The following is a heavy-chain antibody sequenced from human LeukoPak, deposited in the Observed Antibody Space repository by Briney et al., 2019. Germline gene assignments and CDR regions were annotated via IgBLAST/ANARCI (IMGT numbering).Heavy chain of an antibody. J-gene: IGHJ5*02. CDR3: SKDYDFWCGYSFDP. Sequence: GGSLRLSCAASGFNFDGFGMSWVRQAPGNGLEWVSAISGSGGSTYYADSVKGRFTISRDNSKNTLYLQMNSLRAEDTAVYYCSKDYDFWCGYSFDPWGQGTLVTVSS. CDR2: ISGSGGST. D-gene: IGHD3-3*01. V-gene: IGHV3-23*01. CDR1: GFNFDGFG.